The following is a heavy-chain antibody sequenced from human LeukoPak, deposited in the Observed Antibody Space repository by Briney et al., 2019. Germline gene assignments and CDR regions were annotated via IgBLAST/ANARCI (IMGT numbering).Heavy chain of an antibody. D-gene: IGHD6-6*01. J-gene: IGHJ4*02. CDR2: IYYSGST. V-gene: IGHV4-39*01. Sequence: SETLSLTCTVSGDSISSSSYYWGWIRQPPGKGLEWIGSIYYSGSTYYNPSLKSRVTISVDTSKKQFSLKLSSVTAADTAVYYCARRPDGTSHFDYWGQGTLVTVSS. CDR1: GDSISSSSYY. CDR3: ARRPDGTSHFDY.